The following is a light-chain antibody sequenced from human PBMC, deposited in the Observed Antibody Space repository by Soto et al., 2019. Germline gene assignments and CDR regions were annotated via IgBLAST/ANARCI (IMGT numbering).Light chain of an antibody. CDR2: DAF. Sequence: EIVLTQSPGTLSLSPGERATLSCRASHSVSTHLAWYQEKPGQAPRLLIYDAFNRATGIPARFSGSGSGTDFTLTISSLEPEDFAVYYCHQRSSWPITFGQGTRLEIK. J-gene: IGKJ5*01. CDR1: HSVSTH. CDR3: HQRSSWPIT. V-gene: IGKV3-11*01.